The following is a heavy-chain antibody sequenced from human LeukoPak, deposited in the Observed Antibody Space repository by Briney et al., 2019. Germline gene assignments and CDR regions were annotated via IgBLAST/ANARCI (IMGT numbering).Heavy chain of an antibody. D-gene: IGHD2-2*01. Sequence: ASVKVSCKASGYTFTGYYMHWVRQAPGQGLEWMGWINPNSGGTNYAQKFQGRVTMTRDTSISTAYMELSRLRSGDTAVYYCARDRKVVPAAENWFDPWGQGTLVTVSS. CDR2: INPNSGGT. J-gene: IGHJ5*02. V-gene: IGHV1-2*02. CDR3: ARDRKVVPAAENWFDP. CDR1: GYTFTGYY.